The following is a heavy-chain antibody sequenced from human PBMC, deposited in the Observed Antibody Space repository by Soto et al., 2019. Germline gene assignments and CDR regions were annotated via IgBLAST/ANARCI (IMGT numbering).Heavy chain of an antibody. CDR3: ARGGGVMVGGVIRGVLVFDM. CDR1: GFTFSSYS. CDR2: ISSSSSYI. V-gene: IGHV3-21*01. Sequence: GGSLRLSCAASGFTFSSYSMNWVRQAPGKGLEWVSSISSSSSYIYYADSVKGRFTISRDNAKNSLYLQMNSLRAEDTAVYYSARGGGVMVGGVIRGVLVFDMGGKGKRLTV. J-gene: IGHJ3*02. D-gene: IGHD3-10*01.